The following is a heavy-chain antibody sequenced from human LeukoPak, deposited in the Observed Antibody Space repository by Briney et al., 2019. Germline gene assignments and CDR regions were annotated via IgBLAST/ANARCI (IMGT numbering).Heavy chain of an antibody. D-gene: IGHD6-13*01. V-gene: IGHV3-30*03. J-gene: IGHJ4*02. CDR1: GFTFSSYG. CDR3: ASGPYSSSYFDS. Sequence: GRSLRLSCAASGFTFSSYGMHWVRQAPGKGLEWVAVISYDGSNKYYADSVKGRFTISRDNSKDTLYLQMNTLRPEDTALYYCASGPYSSSYFDSWGQGTLVTVSS. CDR2: ISYDGSNK.